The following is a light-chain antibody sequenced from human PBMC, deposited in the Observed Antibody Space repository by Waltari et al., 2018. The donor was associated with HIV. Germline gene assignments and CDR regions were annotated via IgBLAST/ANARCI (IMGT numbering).Light chain of an antibody. CDR1: SPHTGASNA. CDR2: RNT. Sequence: QSVLTQPPSVSGAPGPRVTISCTGSSPHTGASNAVHWYQQLPGTAPKLLIYRNTNRPSGVPDRFSGSKSGTSASLAITGLRAEDEADYFCQSFDNGLSGVFGGGTKLTVL. CDR3: QSFDNGLSGV. V-gene: IGLV1-40*01. J-gene: IGLJ2*01.